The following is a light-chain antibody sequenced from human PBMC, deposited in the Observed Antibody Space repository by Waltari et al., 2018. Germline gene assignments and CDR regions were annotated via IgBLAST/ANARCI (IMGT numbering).Light chain of an antibody. CDR1: SGSLSTTSY. V-gene: IGLV8-61*01. J-gene: IGLJ3*02. Sequence: QTVVTQEPSLSVSPGGTVTLTCALSSGSLSTTSYATWSQQTPGQAPRNIVYKANARSSGVPDRVSGSIRGNTAALTITGAQADDESDYYCALYMGSGIWVFGGGTRLTVL. CDR2: KAN. CDR3: ALYMGSGIWV.